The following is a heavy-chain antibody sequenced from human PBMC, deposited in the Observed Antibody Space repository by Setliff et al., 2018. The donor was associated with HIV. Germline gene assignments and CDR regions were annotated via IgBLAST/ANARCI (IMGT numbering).Heavy chain of an antibody. V-gene: IGHV3-30*13. CDR1: GFTFSDYS. D-gene: IGHD5-18*01. CDR2: ISHDGSTQ. CDR3: AREYSFGSNLDS. J-gene: IGHJ4*02. Sequence: GGSLRLSCVASGFTFSDYSMNWVRQAPGKGLEWVAAISHDGSTQYYADSLMGRFTISRDNSKNMIYLQLNNLRTEDTGVYYCAREYSFGSNLDSWGQGTLVTVSS.